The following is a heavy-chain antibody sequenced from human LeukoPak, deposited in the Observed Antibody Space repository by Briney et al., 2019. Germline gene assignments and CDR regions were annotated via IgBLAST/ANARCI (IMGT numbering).Heavy chain of an antibody. V-gene: IGHV1-69-2*01. Sequence: GASVKVSCKVSGYTFTDYYMHWVQQAPGKGLEWMGLVDPEDGETIYAEKFQGRVTITADTSTDTAYMELSRLRSDDTAVYYCARDRARGYSYGVRGNFDPWGQGTLVTVSS. CDR1: GYTFTDYY. CDR3: ARDRARGYSYGVRGNFDP. J-gene: IGHJ5*02. CDR2: VDPEDGET. D-gene: IGHD5-18*01.